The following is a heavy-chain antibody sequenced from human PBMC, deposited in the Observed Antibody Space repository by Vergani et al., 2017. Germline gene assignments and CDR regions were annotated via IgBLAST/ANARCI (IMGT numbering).Heavy chain of an antibody. CDR2: IDWDDDK. CDR1: GFSLSTSGMR. D-gene: IGHD7-27*01. CDR3: ARSSNWGSTGFDY. J-gene: IGHJ4*02. Sequence: QVTLKESGPALVKPTQTLTLTCTFSGFSLSTSGMRVSWIRQPPGKALEWLARIDWDDDKFYSTSLNTRLTISKDTSKNQVVLTMTNMDPVDTATYYCARSSNWGSTGFDYWGQGTLVTVSS. V-gene: IGHV2-70*04.